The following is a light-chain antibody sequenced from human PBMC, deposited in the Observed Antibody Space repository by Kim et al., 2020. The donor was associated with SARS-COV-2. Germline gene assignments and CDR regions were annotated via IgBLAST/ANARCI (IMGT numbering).Light chain of an antibody. V-gene: IGKV1-39*01. CDR1: RSISNY. CDR3: QQNYSTYSLT. J-gene: IGKJ4*01. CDR2: AAS. Sequence: DIQMTQSPSSLSASVGDRVIITCRASRSISNYLNWYQQKPGKAPNHLIYAASSLQSGVPSRFSGSGSGTDFSHTINSLQPEDFATYYCQQNYSTYSLTFGGGTKVDIK.